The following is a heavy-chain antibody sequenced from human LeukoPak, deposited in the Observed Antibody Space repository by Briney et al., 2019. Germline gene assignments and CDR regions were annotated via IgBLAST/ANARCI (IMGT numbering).Heavy chain of an antibody. V-gene: IGHV4-59*01. J-gene: IGHJ6*04. CDR1: GGSISSYY. D-gene: IGHD3-10*01. CDR3: ARDFWFGSSLGGMDV. Sequence: PSETLSLTCTVSGGSISSYYWSWIRQPPGKGLEWIGYIYYTGSTNYSPSLKSRVTISVDTSKNQFSLKLSSVTAADTAVYYCARDFWFGSSLGGMDVWGKGTTVTVSS. CDR2: IYYTGST.